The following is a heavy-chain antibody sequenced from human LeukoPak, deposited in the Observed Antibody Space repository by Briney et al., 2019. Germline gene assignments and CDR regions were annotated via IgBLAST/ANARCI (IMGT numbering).Heavy chain of an antibody. CDR2: IIPIFGTA. Sequence: ASVKVSCKASGGTFSSYAISWVRQAPGQGLEWMGGIIPIFGTANYAQKFQGRVTITADESTSTAYMELSSLRAEDTAVYYCAKAALRSPYDILTGYPPVYYFDYWGQGTLVTVSS. D-gene: IGHD3-9*01. V-gene: IGHV1-69*13. CDR3: AKAALRSPYDILTGYPPVYYFDY. J-gene: IGHJ4*02. CDR1: GGTFSSYA.